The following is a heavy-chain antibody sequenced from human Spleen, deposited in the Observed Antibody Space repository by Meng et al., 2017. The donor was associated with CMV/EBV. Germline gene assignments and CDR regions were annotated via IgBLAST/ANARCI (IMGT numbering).Heavy chain of an antibody. D-gene: IGHD6-19*01. CDR1: GFTFSSYA. Sequence: CAASGFTFSSYAMHWVRQAPGKGLEWVAVISYDGSNKYYADSVKGRFTISRDNSKNTLYLQMNSLRAEDSAVYYCATREGTGYTSDWGQGTLVTVSS. J-gene: IGHJ4*02. V-gene: IGHV3-30*04. CDR2: ISYDGSNK. CDR3: ATREGTGYTSD.